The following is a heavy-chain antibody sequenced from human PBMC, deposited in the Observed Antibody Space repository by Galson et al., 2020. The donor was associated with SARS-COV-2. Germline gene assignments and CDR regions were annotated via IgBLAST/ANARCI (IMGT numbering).Heavy chain of an antibody. J-gene: IGHJ3*02. V-gene: IGHV4-61*02. Sequence: SQTLSLTCTVSGGSISSGSYYWSWIRQPAGKGLEWIGRIYTSGSTNYNPSLKSRVTISVDTSKNQFSLKLSSVTAADTAVYYCARGSRGILRHIVVVTNQGAFDIWGQGTMVTVSS. CDR1: GGSISSGSYY. D-gene: IGHD2-21*02. CDR2: IYTSGST. CDR3: ARGSRGILRHIVVVTNQGAFDI.